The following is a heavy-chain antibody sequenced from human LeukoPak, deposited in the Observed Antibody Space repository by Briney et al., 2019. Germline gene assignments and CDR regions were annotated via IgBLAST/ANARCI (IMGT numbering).Heavy chain of an antibody. Sequence: GGSLRLSCAASGFIFSSYAMSGVRQAPGKGLEWVSTISGSGGSTYYADSVKGRFTISRDNSKNTVYLQMNSLRAEDTAVYYCAKDRSCINDECHGDFDYWGQGTLVTVSS. J-gene: IGHJ4*02. D-gene: IGHD2-8*01. V-gene: IGHV3-23*01. CDR2: ISGSGGST. CDR1: GFIFSSYA. CDR3: AKDRSCINDECHGDFDY.